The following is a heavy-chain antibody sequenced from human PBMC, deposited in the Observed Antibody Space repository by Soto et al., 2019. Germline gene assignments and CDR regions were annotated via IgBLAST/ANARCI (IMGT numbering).Heavy chain of an antibody. J-gene: IGHJ4*02. CDR2: ISYDGSNK. CDR3: AKAQPQGIAVAGIKYAWYYFDY. CDR1: GFTFSSYG. Sequence: GSLRLSCAASGFTFSSYGMHWVRQAPGKGLEWVAVISYDGSNKYYADSVKGRFTISRDNSKNTLYLQMNSLRAEDTAVYYCAKAQPQGIAVAGIKYAWYYFDYWGQGTLVTVSS. V-gene: IGHV3-30*18. D-gene: IGHD6-19*01.